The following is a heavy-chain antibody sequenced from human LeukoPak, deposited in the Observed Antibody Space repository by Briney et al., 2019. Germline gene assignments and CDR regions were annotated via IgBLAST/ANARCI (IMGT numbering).Heavy chain of an antibody. Sequence: GGSLRLSCAASGFTFNTYSMNWVRQAPGKGLEWVSFIGSGSTTIYYADSVKGRFTISRDNSKNTLYLQMNSLRAEDTAVYYCARDRYGLDYWGQGTLVTVSS. CDR1: GFTFNTYS. D-gene: IGHD5-18*01. V-gene: IGHV3-48*01. CDR2: IGSGSTTI. J-gene: IGHJ4*02. CDR3: ARDRYGLDY.